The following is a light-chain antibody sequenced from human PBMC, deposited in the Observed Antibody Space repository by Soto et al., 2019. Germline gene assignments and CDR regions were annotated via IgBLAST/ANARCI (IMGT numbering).Light chain of an antibody. CDR1: SSDVGGYNY. J-gene: IGLJ1*01. CDR3: SSYTTSTTPYV. CDR2: EVT. Sequence: SALTQPASVSGSPGQSITISCTGASSDVGGYNYVSWYQQHPGKAPKLLIYEVTNRPSGVSNRFSGSKSGNTASLTISGLRAEHEADHYCSSYTTSTTPYVLGNGTKVTVL. V-gene: IGLV2-14*01.